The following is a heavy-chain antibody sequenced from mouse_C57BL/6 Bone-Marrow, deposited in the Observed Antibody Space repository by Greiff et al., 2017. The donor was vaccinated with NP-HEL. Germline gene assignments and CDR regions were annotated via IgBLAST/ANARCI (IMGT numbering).Heavy chain of an antibody. CDR1: GFNIKDDY. V-gene: IGHV14-4*01. CDR3: TTRIYAMDY. J-gene: IGHJ4*01. Sequence: EVKLQESGAELVRPGASVKLSCTASGFNIKDDYMHWVKQRPEQGLEWIGWIDPENGDTEYASKFQGKATITADTSSNTAYLQLSSLTSEDTAVYYCTTRIYAMDYWGQGTSVTVSS. CDR2: IDPENGDT.